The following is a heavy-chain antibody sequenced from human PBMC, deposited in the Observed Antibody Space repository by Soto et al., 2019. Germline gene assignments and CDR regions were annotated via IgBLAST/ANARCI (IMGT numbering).Heavy chain of an antibody. Sequence: GGSLRLSCAASGFTFSSYAMSWVRQAPGKGRDGVSAISGGGGSTYYADSVKGRFTISRDNSKNTLYLQMNSLRAEDTAVYYCASIPIVLMVYAGDYWGQGTLVTVSS. CDR3: ASIPIVLMVYAGDY. CDR1: GFTFSSYA. D-gene: IGHD2-8*01. J-gene: IGHJ4*02. V-gene: IGHV3-23*01. CDR2: ISGGGGST.